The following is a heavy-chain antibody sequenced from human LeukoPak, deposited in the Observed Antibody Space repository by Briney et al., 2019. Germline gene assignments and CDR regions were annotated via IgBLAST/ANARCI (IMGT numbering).Heavy chain of an antibody. J-gene: IGHJ4*02. CDR1: GGSFSGYY. D-gene: IGHD3-22*01. CDR3: ARGGVTVIVVAI. V-gene: IGHV4-34*01. Sequence: KASETLSLTCAVYGGSFSGYYWSWIRQPPGKGLEWIGEINHSGSTNYNPSLKSRVTMSIDTSKNQFSLNLRSVTAADSAVYYCARGGVTVIVVAIWGQGTLVTVSS. CDR2: INHSGST.